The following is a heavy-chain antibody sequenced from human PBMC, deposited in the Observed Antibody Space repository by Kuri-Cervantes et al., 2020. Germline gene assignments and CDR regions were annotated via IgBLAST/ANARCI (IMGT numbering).Heavy chain of an antibody. CDR1: GYTFTSYG. CDR2: ISAYNGNT. Sequence: ASVKVSCKASGYTFTSYGISWVRQAPGQGLEWMGWISAYNGNTNYAQKLQGRVTMTTDTSTSTAYMELRSLRSDDTAVYYCARKLCSGGSCYSFWFDPWGQGTLVTVSS. D-gene: IGHD2-15*01. CDR3: ARKLCSGGSCYSFWFDP. J-gene: IGHJ5*02. V-gene: IGHV1-18*01.